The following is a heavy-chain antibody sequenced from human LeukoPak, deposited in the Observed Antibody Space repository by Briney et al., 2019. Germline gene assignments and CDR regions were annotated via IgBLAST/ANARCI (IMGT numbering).Heavy chain of an antibody. Sequence: ASVKVSCKASGCTFTGYYMHWVRQAPGQGLEWMGWINPNSGGTNYAQKFQGRVTMTRDTSISTAYMELSRLRSDDTAVYYCARDYDYVWGSYRTDAFDIWGQGTMVTVSS. V-gene: IGHV1-2*02. CDR3: ARDYDYVWGSYRTDAFDI. D-gene: IGHD3-16*02. CDR1: GCTFTGYY. CDR2: INPNSGGT. J-gene: IGHJ3*02.